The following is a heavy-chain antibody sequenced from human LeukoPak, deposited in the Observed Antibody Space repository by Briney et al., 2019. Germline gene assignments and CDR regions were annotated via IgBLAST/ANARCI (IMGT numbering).Heavy chain of an antibody. CDR3: VFSPYYYYDASGYSFDY. Sequence: GASVKVSCKASGYTFTGYYMHWLRQAPGQGLEWMGIINPRGNSTTEAQEFQGRVTMTRDSSTSTVYMDLSSLRSEDTAVYYCVFSPYYYYDASGYSFDYWGQGTLVTVSS. CDR2: INPRGNST. CDR1: GYTFTGYY. D-gene: IGHD3-22*01. J-gene: IGHJ4*02. V-gene: IGHV1-46*01.